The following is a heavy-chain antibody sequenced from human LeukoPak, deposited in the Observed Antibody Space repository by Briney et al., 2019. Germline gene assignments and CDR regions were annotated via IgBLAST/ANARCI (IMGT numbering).Heavy chain of an antibody. CDR3: AKDQSSGWYDWWYFDL. J-gene: IGHJ2*01. Sequence: GGSLRLSCAASGFTFSSYAMSWVRQAPGKGLEWVSAISGSGGSTYYADSVKGRFTISRDNSKNTLYLQMNSLRAEDTAVYYCAKDQSSGWYDWWYFDLWGRGTLVTVSS. CDR1: GFTFSSYA. CDR2: ISGSGGST. V-gene: IGHV3-23*01. D-gene: IGHD6-19*01.